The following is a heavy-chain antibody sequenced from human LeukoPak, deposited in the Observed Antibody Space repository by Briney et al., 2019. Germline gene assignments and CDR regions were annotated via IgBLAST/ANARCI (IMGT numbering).Heavy chain of an antibody. CDR3: ARGRSPSYYYGSGRRPDNWFDP. CDR1: GYTFTSYD. V-gene: IGHV1-8*01. D-gene: IGHD3-10*01. J-gene: IGHJ5*02. CDR2: MNPNSGNT. Sequence: ASVKVSCKASGYTFTSYDINWVRQAPGQGLEWMGWMNPNSGNTGYAQKFQGRVTMTRNTSISTAYMELSSLRSEDTAVYYCARGRSPSYYYGSGRRPDNWFDPWGQGTLVTVSS.